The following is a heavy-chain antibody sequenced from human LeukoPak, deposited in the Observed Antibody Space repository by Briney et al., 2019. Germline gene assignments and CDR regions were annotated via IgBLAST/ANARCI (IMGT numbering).Heavy chain of an antibody. D-gene: IGHD5-18*01. CDR2: IYSGGST. CDR1: GFTISDNY. J-gene: IGHJ4*02. V-gene: IGHV3-66*01. CDR3: ARDPGYSYGLDY. Sequence: GGSLRLSCAASGFTISDNYMSWVRQAPGKGLEWVSVIYSGGSTNYADSVKGRFTISRDNSKNTLYLQMNSLRADDTAVYYCARDPGYSYGLDYWGQGTLVTVSS.